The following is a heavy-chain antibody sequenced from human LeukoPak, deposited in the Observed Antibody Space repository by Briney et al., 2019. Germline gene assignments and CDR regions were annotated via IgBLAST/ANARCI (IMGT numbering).Heavy chain of an antibody. CDR3: ARAPSEIGGYYPEYFRH. J-gene: IGHJ1*01. D-gene: IGHD3-22*01. CDR1: GFTFSSYA. CDR2: ISGSGGST. V-gene: IGHV3-23*01. Sequence: GGSLRLSCVASGFTFSSYAMSWVRQAPGKGLEWVSDISGSGGSTYYADSVKGRFTISRDNAKNTLSLQMNSLRAEDTGVYYCARAPSEIGGYYPEYFRHWGQGTLVTVSS.